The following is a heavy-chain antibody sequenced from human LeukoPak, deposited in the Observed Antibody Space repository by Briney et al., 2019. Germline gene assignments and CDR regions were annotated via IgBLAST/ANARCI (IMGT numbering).Heavy chain of an antibody. Sequence: GGALRLFCAGSGITLSNYGRSWVRQAPGKGLEGVAGISGSGGRTNYADSVKGRFTVSRDNPKNTLYLQMNSLRAEDTDVYFCAKRGVVIRVILVGFHKEANYFDLWGQGALVTVSS. V-gene: IGHV3-23*01. CDR1: GITLSNYG. D-gene: IGHD3-22*01. J-gene: IGHJ4*02. CDR3: AKRGVVIRVILVGFHKEANYFDL. CDR2: ISGSGGRT.